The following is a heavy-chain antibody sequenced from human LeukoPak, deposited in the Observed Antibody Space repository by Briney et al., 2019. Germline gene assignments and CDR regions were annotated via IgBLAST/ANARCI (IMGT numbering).Heavy chain of an antibody. D-gene: IGHD5-24*01. V-gene: IGHV3-23*01. CDR3: VKDRKSRDLDSLDI. CDR2: IGGSGHST. Sequence: GGSLRLSCAASGFTFSNFAMSWVRQAPGKGLDWVSGIGGSGHSTYYADSVKGRFTISRDNSKNTLYLQVNSLRTDDTAVYYCVKDRKSRDLDSLDIWGQGTMVTVSS. CDR1: GFTFSNFA. J-gene: IGHJ3*02.